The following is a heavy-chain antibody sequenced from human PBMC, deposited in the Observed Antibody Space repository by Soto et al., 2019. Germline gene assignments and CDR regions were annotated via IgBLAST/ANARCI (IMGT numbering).Heavy chain of an antibody. CDR3: ARGETHSSGWEYFDY. V-gene: IGHV4-34*01. CDR2: INHSGST. J-gene: IGHJ4*02. Sequence: PLETLSLTCAVYGGSFSGYYWSWIRQPPGKGLEWIGEINHSGSTNYNPSLKSRVTISVDTSKNQFSLKLSSVTAADTAVYYCARGETHSSGWEYFDYWGQGTLVTVSS. D-gene: IGHD6-19*01. CDR1: GGSFSGYY.